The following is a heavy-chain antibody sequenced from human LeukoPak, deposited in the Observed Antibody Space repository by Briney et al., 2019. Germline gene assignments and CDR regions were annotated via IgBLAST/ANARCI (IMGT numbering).Heavy chain of an antibody. V-gene: IGHV3-7*01. CDR2: IKQHGSER. J-gene: IGHJ4*02. CDR1: GFTFSDYW. Sequence: PGGSLRLSCAASGFTFSDYWMSWVRQAPGKGLEWVANIKQHGSERYYVDSVKGRFTISRDNVKNLLYLQMNSLRAEDTAIYYCASALPADHFDYWGQGTLVTVSS. CDR3: ASALPADHFDY.